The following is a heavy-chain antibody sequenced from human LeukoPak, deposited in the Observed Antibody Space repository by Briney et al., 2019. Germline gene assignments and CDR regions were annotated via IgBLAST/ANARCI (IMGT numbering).Heavy chain of an antibody. CDR3: RSGWYGSGTDY. J-gene: IGHJ4*02. Sequence: ASVKVSCKASGYTFTGYGISWVRQAPGRGLEWMGWISAYNGNTNFAQKLQGRVTMTTDTSTSTAYMELRSLRSDDTAVYYCRSGWYGSGTDYWGQGTLVTVSS. V-gene: IGHV1-18*01. CDR2: ISAYNGNT. CDR1: GYTFTGYG. D-gene: IGHD6-19*01.